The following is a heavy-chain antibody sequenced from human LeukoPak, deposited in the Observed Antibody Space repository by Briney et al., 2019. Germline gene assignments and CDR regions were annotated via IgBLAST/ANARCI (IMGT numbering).Heavy chain of an antibody. V-gene: IGHV1-2*04. CDR3: ARGRGAAAENQGSYYGTDV. Sequence: ASVKVSCKASGYTFAGYYMHWVRQAPGQGLEWMGWINPNSGGTNYAQKFQGWVTMTRDTSISTAYMELSRLRSDDTAVYYCARGRGAAAENQGSYYGTDVWGQGTTVTVSS. J-gene: IGHJ6*02. D-gene: IGHD6-13*01. CDR1: GYTFAGYY. CDR2: INPNSGGT.